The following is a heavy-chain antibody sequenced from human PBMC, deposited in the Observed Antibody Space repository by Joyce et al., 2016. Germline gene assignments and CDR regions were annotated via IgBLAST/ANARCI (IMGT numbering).Heavy chain of an antibody. CDR3: AREADDTSAYNWFDP. J-gene: IGHJ5*02. Sequence: QVQLVQSGSELKKPGASVKVSCKTSGYTFTNLAMNWVRQAPGQGLEWMGWINTNPGNPRYAQGFTGRFVFSVDTSLSTAYLQISSLKAEDTAVYYCAREADDTSAYNWFDPWGQGTLVTVSS. CDR1: GYTFTNLA. V-gene: IGHV7-4-1*02. D-gene: IGHD3-22*01. CDR2: INTNPGNP.